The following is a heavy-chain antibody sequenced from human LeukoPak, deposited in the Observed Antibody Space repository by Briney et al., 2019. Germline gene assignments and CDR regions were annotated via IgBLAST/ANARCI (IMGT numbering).Heavy chain of an antibody. Sequence: KASETLSLTCAVYGGSFSGYYWSWIRQPPGKGLEWIGEINHSGSTNYNPSLKSRVTISVDTSKNQFSLKLSSVTAADTAVYYCARSGLIFGVVTPYYYYGMDVWGQGTTVTVSS. CDR1: GGSFSGYY. CDR3: ARSGLIFGVVTPYYYYGMDV. V-gene: IGHV4-34*01. J-gene: IGHJ6*02. CDR2: INHSGST. D-gene: IGHD3-3*01.